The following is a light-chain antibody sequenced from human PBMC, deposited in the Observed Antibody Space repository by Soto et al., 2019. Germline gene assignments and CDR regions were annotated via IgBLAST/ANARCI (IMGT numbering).Light chain of an antibody. Sequence: DAVLTQSPDSLAVSLGERATINCKSSQSLLYSSNNKNYLAWYQQKPGQPPKLLIYWASTRESGVPDRFSGSGSGTDFTLTISSLQAEDVAVYYFQQYLNTPRTFGQGTKLEIK. CDR3: QQYLNTPRT. CDR2: WAS. J-gene: IGKJ2*01. V-gene: IGKV4-1*01. CDR1: QSLLYSSNNKNY.